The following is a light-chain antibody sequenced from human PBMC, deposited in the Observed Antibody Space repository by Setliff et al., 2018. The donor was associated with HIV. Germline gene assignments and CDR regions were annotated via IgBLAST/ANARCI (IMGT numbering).Light chain of an antibody. CDR3: SSYTSSTPLYV. Sequence: QSALTQPASVSGSPGQSITISCTGTSSDVSTYNFVSWYQQRPGKAPKLMIYDVSYRPSGVSNRFSGSKSGNTASLTISGLQAEDEADYYCSSYTSSTPLYVFGNGTKVTVL. CDR1: SSDVSTYNF. CDR2: DVS. J-gene: IGLJ1*01. V-gene: IGLV2-14*03.